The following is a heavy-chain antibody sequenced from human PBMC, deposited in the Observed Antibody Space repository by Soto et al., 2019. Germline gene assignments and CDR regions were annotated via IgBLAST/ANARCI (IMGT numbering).Heavy chain of an antibody. J-gene: IGHJ3*01. Sequence: EVQLVESGGGLVQPGGSLRLSCAASRFTFNNYWMSWVRQAPGKGLEWVANIKEDGSERHYVDSVKGRFIISRDNSKHSLYLHMNILPVVDTAVYYCARGLRGGAYALDFWGPGTTVTVSS. V-gene: IGHV3-7*01. CDR1: RFTFNNYW. D-gene: IGHD2-15*01. CDR3: ARGLRGGAYALDF. CDR2: IKEDGSER.